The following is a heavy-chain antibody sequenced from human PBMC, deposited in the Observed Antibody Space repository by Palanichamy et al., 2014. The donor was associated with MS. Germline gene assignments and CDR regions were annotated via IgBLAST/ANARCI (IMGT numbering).Heavy chain of an antibody. D-gene: IGHD1-26*01. CDR1: GGSISSSSYY. V-gene: IGHV4-39*01. CDR2: IYYSGST. Sequence: QLQLQESGPGLVKPSETLSLTCTVSGGSISSSSYYWGWIRQPQEGLEWIGSIYYSGSTYYNPSLKSRVTISVDTSKNQFSLKLSSVTAADTAVYYCARRGRELLTWGHDAFDIWGQGTMVTVSS. CDR3: ARRGRELLTWGHDAFDI. J-gene: IGHJ3*02.